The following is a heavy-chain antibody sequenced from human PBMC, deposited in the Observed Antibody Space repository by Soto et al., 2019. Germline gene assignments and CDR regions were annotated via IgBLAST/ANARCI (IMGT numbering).Heavy chain of an antibody. D-gene: IGHD2-2*01. V-gene: IGHV3-23*01. J-gene: IGHJ4*02. CDR1: GFTFSSYA. CDR3: AKGCIGRAPGLDF. Sequence: EVQLLESGGGLVQPGGSLRLSCVASGFTFSSYAMTWVRRAPGKGLEWISSISDGADGAYYADSVRGRFTISRDNSKNTLSLQMNSLRADDTAIYYCAKGCIGRAPGLDFWGQGTLVTVSS. CDR2: ISDGADGA.